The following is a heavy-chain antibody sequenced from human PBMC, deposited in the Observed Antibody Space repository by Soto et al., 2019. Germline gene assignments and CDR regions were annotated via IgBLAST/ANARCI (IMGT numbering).Heavy chain of an antibody. D-gene: IGHD3-3*01. CDR3: AKTAITIFGVAAADAFDF. CDR2: ISGSGVST. J-gene: IGHJ3*01. V-gene: IGHV3-23*01. Sequence: GGSLRLSCAASGLTFSSYPMSWVRQAPGKGLEWVSFISGSGVSTHYADSVKGRFTISRDNSKNTLYLQMNSLRVEDTAVYYCAKTAITIFGVAAADAFDFWGQGTMVTVSS. CDR1: GLTFSSYP.